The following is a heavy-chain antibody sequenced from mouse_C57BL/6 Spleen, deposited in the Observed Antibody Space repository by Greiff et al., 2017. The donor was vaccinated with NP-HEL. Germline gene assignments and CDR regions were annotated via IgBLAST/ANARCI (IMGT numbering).Heavy chain of an antibody. J-gene: IGHJ2*01. D-gene: IGHD3-2*02. Sequence: ESGPGLVKPSQSLSLTCSVTGYSIPSGYYWNWIRQFPGNKLEWMGYISYDGSNNYNPSLKNRISITRDTSKNQFFLKLNSVTTEDTATYYCARDGTAQVDYWGQGTTLTVSS. CDR2: ISYDGSN. CDR1: GYSIPSGYY. V-gene: IGHV3-6*01. CDR3: ARDGTAQVDY.